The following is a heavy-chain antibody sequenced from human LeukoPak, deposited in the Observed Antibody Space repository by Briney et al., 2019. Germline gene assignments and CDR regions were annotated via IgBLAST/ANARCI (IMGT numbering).Heavy chain of an antibody. CDR2: INPSGGST. J-gene: IGHJ4*02. CDR3: ARSTRVIPEDY. CDR1: GYTFTSYY. V-gene: IGHV1-46*01. Sequence: ASVKVSCKASGYTFTSYYMHWVRRAPGQGLEWMGIINPSGGSTTYAQKFQGRVTMTRDTSTSTVYMELSSLRSEDTAVYFCARSTRVIPEDYWGQGTLVTVSS. D-gene: IGHD2-21*01.